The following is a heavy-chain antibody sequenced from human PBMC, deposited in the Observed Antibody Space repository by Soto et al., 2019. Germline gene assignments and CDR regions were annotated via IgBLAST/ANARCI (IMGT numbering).Heavy chain of an antibody. D-gene: IGHD3-22*01. J-gene: IGHJ6*02. Sequence: GASVKVSCKASGGTFSSYAISWVRQAPGQGLEWMGGIIPIFGTANYAQNLQGRVTMTTDTSTSTAYMELRSLRSDDTAVYYCARVIGYYYHMDVWGQGTTVTVSS. CDR3: ARVIGYYYHMDV. CDR2: IIPIFGTA. CDR1: GGTFSSYA. V-gene: IGHV1-69*05.